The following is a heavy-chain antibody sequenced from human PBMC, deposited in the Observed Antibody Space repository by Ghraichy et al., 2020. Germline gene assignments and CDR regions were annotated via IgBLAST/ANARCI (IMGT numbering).Heavy chain of an antibody. J-gene: IGHJ6*02. CDR3: ARTAMVPTYYYYGMDV. Sequence: ASVKVSCKASGYTFTSYGISWVRQAPGQGVEWMGWISAYNGNTNYAQKLQGRVTMTTDTSTSTAYMELRSLRSDDTAVYYCARTAMVPTYYYYGMDVWGQGTTVTVSS. CDR2: ISAYNGNT. V-gene: IGHV1-18*04. D-gene: IGHD3-10*01. CDR1: GYTFTSYG.